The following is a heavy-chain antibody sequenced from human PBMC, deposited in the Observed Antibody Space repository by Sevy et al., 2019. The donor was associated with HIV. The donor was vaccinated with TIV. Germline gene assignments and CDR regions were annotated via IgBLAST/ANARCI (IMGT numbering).Heavy chain of an antibody. D-gene: IGHD3-22*01. J-gene: IGHJ1*01. CDR1: GFTFGDYA. CDR3: TRGFYYYDSSGYYSAEYFQH. CDR2: IRSKAYGGTT. V-gene: IGHV3-49*03. Sequence: GGSLRLSCTASGFTFGDYAMSWFRQAPGKGLEWVGFIRSKAYGGTTEYAASVKGRFTISRDVSKSIAYLQMNSLKTEDTAVYYCTRGFYYYDSSGYYSAEYFQHWGQGTLVTVSS.